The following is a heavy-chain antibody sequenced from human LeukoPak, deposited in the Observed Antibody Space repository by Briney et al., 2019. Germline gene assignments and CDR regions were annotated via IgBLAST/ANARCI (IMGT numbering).Heavy chain of an antibody. CDR1: GDSVYSKTTA. D-gene: IGHD2-8*02. CDR2: TYYRSKLYN. J-gene: IGHJ4*02. V-gene: IGHV6-1*01. Sequence: SQTLTLTCATSGDSVYSKTTAWNWLSQSPARGLEWLGRTYYRSKLYNDSAESLKSRITNNPNKSKKQFSLQLNDMAPEKTAVYYCGRTTGHFDYWGQGTLVSVSS. CDR3: GRTTGHFDY.